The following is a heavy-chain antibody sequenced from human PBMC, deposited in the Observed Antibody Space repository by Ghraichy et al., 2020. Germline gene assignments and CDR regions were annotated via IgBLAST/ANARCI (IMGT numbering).Heavy chain of an antibody. J-gene: IGHJ4*02. CDR3: AKRILGTPPYFDC. CDR1: GFTFSTYA. V-gene: IGHV3-23*01. Sequence: GGSLRLSCAASGFTFSTYAMSWVRQPPGKGLEWVSRISGSGGTTYYVDSVKGRFTISRDNSENTLYLQMNSLRAEDTAVYYCAKRILGTPPYFDCWGQGILVTVSS. CDR2: ISGSGGTT. D-gene: IGHD4-23*01.